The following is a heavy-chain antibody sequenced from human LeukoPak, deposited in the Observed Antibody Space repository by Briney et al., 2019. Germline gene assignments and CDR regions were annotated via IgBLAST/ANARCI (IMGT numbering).Heavy chain of an antibody. CDR2: INGIGGST. V-gene: IGHV3-23*01. CDR1: GFTVSTNY. Sequence: PGGSLRLSCAASGFTVSTNYMSWVRQAPGKGLEWVSDINGIGGSTYYADSVKGRFTISRDNSKNTLYLQMNSLSAEDTAVYYCAKKYSTGLDPWGQGTLVTVSS. J-gene: IGHJ5*02. D-gene: IGHD1-26*01. CDR3: AKKYSTGLDP.